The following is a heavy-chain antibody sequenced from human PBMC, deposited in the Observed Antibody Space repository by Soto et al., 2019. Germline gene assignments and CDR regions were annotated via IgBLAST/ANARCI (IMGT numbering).Heavy chain of an antibody. J-gene: IGHJ6*02. CDR1: GGSISSGDSY. D-gene: IGHD3-16*01. CDR3: AREGAASYSYYYGTDV. CDR2: IYYRGSP. Sequence: SGTLSLTCTASGGSISSGDSYWSWIRQAPGKGLEWIGYIYYRGSPFYNPSLESRVTISVDTSKNQFSLKMNSVTAADTAVYYCAREGAASYSYYYGTDVWGQGTTVTVSS. V-gene: IGHV4-30-4*01.